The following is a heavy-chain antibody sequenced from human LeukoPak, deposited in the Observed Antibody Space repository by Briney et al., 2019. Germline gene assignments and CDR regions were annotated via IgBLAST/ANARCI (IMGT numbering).Heavy chain of an antibody. D-gene: IGHD3-22*01. CDR3: AKELLVVGYYDSSGYYFDY. CDR2: ISGSGGST. CDR1: GFTFSSYA. Sequence: GGSLRLSCAASGFTFSSYAMSWVRQAPGKGLEGVSAISGSGGSTYYADSVKGRFTISRDNSKNTLYLQMNSLRAEDTAVYYCAKELLVVGYYDSSGYYFDYWGQGTLVTVSS. V-gene: IGHV3-23*01. J-gene: IGHJ4*02.